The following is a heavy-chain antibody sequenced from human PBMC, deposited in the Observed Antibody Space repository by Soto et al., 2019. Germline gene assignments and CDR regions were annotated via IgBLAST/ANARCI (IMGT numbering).Heavy chain of an antibody. CDR3: ARGPGSGWYDY. Sequence: QVQLQESGPGLVKPSQTLSLTCTVSGGSISSGDYYWSWIRQHPGKGLEWIGYIYYSGSTYYNPSLKSRVTISVDTSKNLVSLKLSSVTAADTAVYYCARGPGSGWYDYWGQGTLVTVSS. J-gene: IGHJ4*02. V-gene: IGHV4-31*03. CDR2: IYYSGST. CDR1: GGSISSGDYY. D-gene: IGHD6-19*01.